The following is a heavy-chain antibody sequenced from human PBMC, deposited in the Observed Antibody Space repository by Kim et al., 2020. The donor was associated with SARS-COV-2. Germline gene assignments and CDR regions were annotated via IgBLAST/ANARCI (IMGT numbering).Heavy chain of an antibody. Sequence: YYLDSVKGRFTISRDNANNSLYLQVTSLRAEDTAVYYCAREGSGYYRFDIWGQGTMVTVSS. D-gene: IGHD3-22*01. CDR3: AREGSGYYRFDI. V-gene: IGHV3-7*01. J-gene: IGHJ3*02.